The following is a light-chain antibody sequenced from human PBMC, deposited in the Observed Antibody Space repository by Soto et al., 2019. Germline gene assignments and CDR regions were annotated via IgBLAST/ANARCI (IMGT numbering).Light chain of an antibody. J-gene: IGKJ1*01. V-gene: IGKV3-20*01. CDR3: QQYGSSPT. Sequence: EIVLTQSPGTLSLSPGERATLSCRASQSVSSSYLAWYQQKPGQAPRLLIYGASSRATGIPDRFSGSGSGTDLTLTISRLEPEDFAGYYWQQYGSSPTFGQGTKVEIK. CDR2: GAS. CDR1: QSVSSSY.